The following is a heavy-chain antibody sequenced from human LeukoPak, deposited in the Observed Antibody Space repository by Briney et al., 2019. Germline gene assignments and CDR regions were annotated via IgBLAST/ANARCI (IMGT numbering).Heavy chain of an antibody. D-gene: IGHD6-19*01. CDR3: AKLRLYSSGWYYFYY. CDR1: GFTLSSYA. Sequence: GGSLRLSCAASGFTLSSYAMSWVRQAPGKGLEWVSAISGSGGSTYYADSVKGRFTISRDNSKNTLYLQMNSLRAEDTAVYYCAKLRLYSSGWYYFYYWGQGTLVTVSS. CDR2: ISGSGGST. V-gene: IGHV3-23*01. J-gene: IGHJ4*02.